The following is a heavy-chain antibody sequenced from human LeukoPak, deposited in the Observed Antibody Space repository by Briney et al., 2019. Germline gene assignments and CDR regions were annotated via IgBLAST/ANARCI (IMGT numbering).Heavy chain of an antibody. CDR1: GGSISSGSYY. CDR2: IYTSGST. D-gene: IGHD3-3*01. J-gene: IGHJ3*02. Sequence: SETLSLTCTVSGGSISSGSYYWSWIRQPAGKGLEWIGRIYTSGSTNYNPSLKSRVTISVDTSKNQFSLKLSSVTAADTAVYYCARDPSARVFGVGADDAFDIWGQGTMVTVSS. V-gene: IGHV4-61*02. CDR3: ARDPSARVFGVGADDAFDI.